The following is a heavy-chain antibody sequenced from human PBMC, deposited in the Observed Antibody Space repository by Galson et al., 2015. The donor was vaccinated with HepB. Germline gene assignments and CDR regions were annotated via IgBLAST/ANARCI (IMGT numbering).Heavy chain of an antibody. V-gene: IGHV3-23*01. CDR2: ISGSGGST. D-gene: IGHD6-19*01. CDR3: AKQVAGNFYTFDY. CDR1: GFTFSSYA. Sequence: SLRLSCAASGFTFSSYAMSWVRQAPGKGLEWVSVISGSGGSTYYADSAKGRFTISRDNSKNTLYLQMNSLRAEDTAVYYCAKQVAGNFYTFDYWGQGTLVTVSS. J-gene: IGHJ4*02.